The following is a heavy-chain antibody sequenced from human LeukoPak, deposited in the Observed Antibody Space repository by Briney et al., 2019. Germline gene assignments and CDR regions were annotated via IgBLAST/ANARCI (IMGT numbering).Heavy chain of an antibody. D-gene: IGHD3-10*01. V-gene: IGHV3-30-3*01. CDR2: ISYDGSNK. CDR1: GFTFSSYA. J-gene: IGHJ4*02. CDR3: ARGSGGDPDGY. Sequence: GGSLRLSCAASGFTFSSYAMHWVRQAPGKGLEWVAVISYDGSNKYYADSVKGRFTISRDNSKNTLYLQMNSLRSDDTAVYYCARGSGGDPDGYWGQGTLVTVSS.